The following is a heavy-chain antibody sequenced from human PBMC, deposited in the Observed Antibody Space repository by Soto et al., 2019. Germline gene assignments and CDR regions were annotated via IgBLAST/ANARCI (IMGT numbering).Heavy chain of an antibody. V-gene: IGHV3-74*01. CDR3: ARGSEWGTNWFDP. J-gene: IGHJ5*02. Sequence: EVQLVESGGGLVQPGGSLRLSCAASGFTFSSYWMHWVRQAPGKRLVWVSHISRDGSTTNYADSVRGRFTISRDNAKNTLYLQMDSLRAEDTAVYDCARGSEWGTNWFDPWGQGTLVTVSS. D-gene: IGHD3-16*01. CDR1: GFTFSSYW. CDR2: ISRDGSTT.